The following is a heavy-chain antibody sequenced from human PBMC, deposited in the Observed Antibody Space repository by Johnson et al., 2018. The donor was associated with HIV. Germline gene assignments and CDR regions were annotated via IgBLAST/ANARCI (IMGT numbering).Heavy chain of an antibody. CDR1: GFTFSSYG. Sequence: QVQLVESGGGVVQPGRSLRLSCAASGFTFSSYGMPWVRQAPGKGLEWVAVISYHGGTKYYADSVKGRFTISRDNSKNTLYLQMNSLRAEDTAVYYCARGRGALDIWGQGTKVTVSS. V-gene: IGHV3-30*03. CDR2: ISYHGGTK. J-gene: IGHJ3*02. CDR3: ARGRGALDI. D-gene: IGHD3-16*01.